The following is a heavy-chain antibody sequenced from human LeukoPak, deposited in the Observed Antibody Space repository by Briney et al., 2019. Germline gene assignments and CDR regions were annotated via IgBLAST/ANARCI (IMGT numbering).Heavy chain of an antibody. CDR2: ISWNSGSI. D-gene: IGHD6-13*01. CDR3: AKGLSSSSWYFDY. CDR1: GFIFDDYA. Sequence: GRSLRLSCAASGFIFDDYAMHWVRQAPGKGLEWVSGISWNSGSIGYADSVKGRFTISRDNAKNSLYLQMNSLRAEDTALYYCAKGLSSSSWYFDYWGQGTLVTVSS. J-gene: IGHJ4*02. V-gene: IGHV3-9*01.